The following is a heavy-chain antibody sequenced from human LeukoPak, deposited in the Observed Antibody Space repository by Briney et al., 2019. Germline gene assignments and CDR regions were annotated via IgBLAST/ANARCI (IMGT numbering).Heavy chain of an antibody. CDR1: GGSMSSYY. Sequence: SETLSLTCTVSGGSMSSYYWSWIRQSPGKGLEWIGYTYYDGTTNYNPSLKSRVTISVDTSKNQFSLKLSSVTAADTAVYFCARDVYYDFWSGYPSATWGQGTLVTVSS. CDR3: ARDVYYDFWSGYPSAT. V-gene: IGHV4-59*01. CDR2: TYYDGTT. D-gene: IGHD3-3*01. J-gene: IGHJ4*02.